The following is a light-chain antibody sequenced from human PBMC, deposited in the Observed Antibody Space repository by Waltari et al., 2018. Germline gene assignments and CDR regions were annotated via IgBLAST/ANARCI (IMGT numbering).Light chain of an antibody. J-gene: IGLJ3*02. CDR3: SSHTTSSIWV. Sequence: QSALTQPASVSGSLGQSITISCTGTSSDVGGYNFVSWYQQDPGKAPKLMFYEVSNRPSGVSNRFSGSKSGNTASLTISGLQAEDEADYYCSSHTTSSIWVFGGGTKVTVL. CDR1: SSDVGGYNF. V-gene: IGLV2-14*01. CDR2: EVS.